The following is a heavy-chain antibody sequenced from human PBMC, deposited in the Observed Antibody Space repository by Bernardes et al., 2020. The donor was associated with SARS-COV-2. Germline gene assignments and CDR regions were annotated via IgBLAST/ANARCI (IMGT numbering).Heavy chain of an antibody. CDR2: IGTAGDT. CDR3: ARGSCSSTSCYFGFDY. CDR1: GFTFSSYD. J-gene: IGHJ4*02. Sequence: GGSLRLSCAASGFTFSSYDMHWVRQATGKGLEWVSAIGTAGDTYYPGSVKGRFTISRENAKNSLYLQMNSLRAGDTAVYYCARGSCSSTSCYFGFDYWGQGTLVTVSS. D-gene: IGHD2-2*01. V-gene: IGHV3-13*04.